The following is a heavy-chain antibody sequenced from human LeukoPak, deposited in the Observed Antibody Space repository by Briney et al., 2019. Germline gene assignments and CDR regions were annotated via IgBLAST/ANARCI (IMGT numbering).Heavy chain of an antibody. J-gene: IGHJ4*02. V-gene: IGHV4-59*01. CDR2: IYYSGST. D-gene: IGHD6-19*01. CDR3: ARGIAVAGTGFCDY. CDR1: GGSISSYY. Sequence: SETLSLTCTVSGGSISSYYWSWIRQPPGKGLEWIGYIYYSGSTNYNPSLKSRVTISVDTSKNQFSLKLGSVTAADTAVYYCARGIAVAGTGFCDYWGQGTLVTVSS.